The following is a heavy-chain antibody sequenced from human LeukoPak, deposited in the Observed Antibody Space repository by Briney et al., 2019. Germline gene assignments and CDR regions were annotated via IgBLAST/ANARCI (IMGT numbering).Heavy chain of an antibody. D-gene: IGHD3-10*01. CDR1: GFTFSSNP. CDR3: AKDVFGGIDY. V-gene: IGHV3-30-3*01. Sequence: QPGGSLRLSCAASGFTFSSNPMHWVRQAPGKGLEWVAVTSHDENNKYYADSVKGRFTISRDNSKNTLYLQMNSLRTEDTAVYYCAKDVFGGIDYWGQGTLVTVSS. J-gene: IGHJ4*02. CDR2: TSHDENNK.